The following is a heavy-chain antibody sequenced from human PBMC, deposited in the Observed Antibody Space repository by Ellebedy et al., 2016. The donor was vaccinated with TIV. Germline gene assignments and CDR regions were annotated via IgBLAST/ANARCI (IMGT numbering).Heavy chain of an antibody. D-gene: IGHD3-9*01. CDR1: GYTFRNHY. V-gene: IGHV1-46*01. CDR2: INPSGGPP. Sequence: AASVKVSCKASGYTFRNHYLHWVRQAPGQGLEWMGVINPSGGPPRYAQKFQGRVTLTTDTSTSAVYMELSTLNSEDTAVYYCGRATPRYFDVVTGYGLVVFWGLGTLVAVSS. J-gene: IGHJ4*02. CDR3: GRATPRYFDVVTGYGLVVF.